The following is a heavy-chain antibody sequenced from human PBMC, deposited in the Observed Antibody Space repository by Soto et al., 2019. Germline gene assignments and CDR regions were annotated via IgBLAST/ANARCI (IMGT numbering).Heavy chain of an antibody. J-gene: IGHJ5*02. CDR2: IYYSGIT. V-gene: IGHV4-31*03. CDR1: GGSISSGGYY. D-gene: IGHD6-6*01. Sequence: PSETLSLTCTVSGGSISSGGYYWSWISQHPGKGLEWIGYIYYSGITYYNPSLKSRVTISVDTSKNQFSLKLSSVTAADTAVYYCARTVAARQNWFDPWGQGTLVTVSS. CDR3: ARTVAARQNWFDP.